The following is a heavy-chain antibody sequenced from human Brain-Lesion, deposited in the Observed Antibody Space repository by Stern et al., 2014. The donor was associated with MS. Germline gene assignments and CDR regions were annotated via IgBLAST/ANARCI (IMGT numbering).Heavy chain of an antibody. D-gene: IGHD3-3*01. CDR3: ARDQRGITIFGVVTDYYYLGMDV. V-gene: IGHV1-2*02. CDR1: GYIFTGYY. CDR2: INPNTGGT. Sequence: QDQLVQSGAEVKKPGASVKVSCKTSGYIFTGYYIHWVRQAPGKGLEWMAWINPNTGGTNYAQKFQRRVTMRRDHSTSTAYVELISLTSDDTAVYYCARDQRGITIFGVVTDYYYLGMDVWGQGTTVTVSS. J-gene: IGHJ6*02.